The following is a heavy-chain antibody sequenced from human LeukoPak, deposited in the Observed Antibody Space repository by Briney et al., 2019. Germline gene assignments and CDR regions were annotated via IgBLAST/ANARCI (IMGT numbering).Heavy chain of an antibody. CDR2: INPSGGST. D-gene: IGHD3-10*01. Sequence: ASVKVSCKASGYTFTRFYMHWVRQPPGQGLEWMGIINPSGGSTSYTQKFQGRATMTRDTSTTTVYMELSSLRSEDTAVYYCAKDVNVGGDYFDYWGQGTLVTVSS. CDR1: GYTFTRFY. CDR3: AKDVNVGGDYFDY. V-gene: IGHV1-46*01. J-gene: IGHJ4*02.